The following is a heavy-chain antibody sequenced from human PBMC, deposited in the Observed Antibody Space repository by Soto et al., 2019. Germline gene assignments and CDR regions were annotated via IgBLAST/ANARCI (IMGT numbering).Heavy chain of an antibody. J-gene: IGHJ5*02. CDR2: IYYSGST. Sequence: SETPSLTCTVSGDSISSSSYYWGWIRQPPGKGLEWIGSIYYSGSTYYNPSLKSRVTISVDTSKNQFSLKLSSVTAADTAVYYCARLGLYCSGGSCYYWFDPWGQGTLVTVSS. D-gene: IGHD2-15*01. CDR1: GDSISSSSYY. CDR3: ARLGLYCSGGSCYYWFDP. V-gene: IGHV4-39*01.